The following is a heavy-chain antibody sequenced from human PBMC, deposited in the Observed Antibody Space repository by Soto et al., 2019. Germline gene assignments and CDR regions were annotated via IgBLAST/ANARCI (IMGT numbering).Heavy chain of an antibody. Sequence: ASVKVSCKACGYTFTSYAMHWVRQAPGQGLEWMGVINPSGGSTSYAQNFQGRVTVTRDTSTSTVYMELSSLRSEDTAVYYCVRESTPTRWFDPWGQGILVTVSS. V-gene: IGHV1-46*03. CDR1: GYTFTSYA. CDR3: VRESTPTRWFDP. J-gene: IGHJ5*02. CDR2: INPSGGST. D-gene: IGHD2-2*01.